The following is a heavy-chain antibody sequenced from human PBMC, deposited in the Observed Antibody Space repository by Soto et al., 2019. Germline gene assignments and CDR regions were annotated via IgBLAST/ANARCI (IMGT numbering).Heavy chain of an antibody. CDR1: GFTFNDYY. D-gene: IGHD2-2*02. CDR2: IGAARDP. Sequence: GGSLRLSCVVSGFTFNDYYLSWVRQAPGKGLEWVSAIGAARDPYYLGSVKGRFTISRENAKNSVYLQMNDLRAGDSAVYYCARAYTGRLPRRADYYYAMDVWGQGTTVTVSS. CDR3: ARAYTGRLPRRADYYYAMDV. J-gene: IGHJ6*02. V-gene: IGHV3-13*05.